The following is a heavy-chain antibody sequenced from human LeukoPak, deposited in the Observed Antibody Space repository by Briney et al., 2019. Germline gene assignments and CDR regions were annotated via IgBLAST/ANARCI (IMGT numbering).Heavy chain of an antibody. D-gene: IGHD3-22*01. CDR2: ISSSSSYI. CDR3: AREGSYYYDSSGYYYPDY. J-gene: IGHJ4*02. V-gene: IGHV3-21*01. CDR1: GLTFSSYT. Sequence: KPGGSLGPSWAASGLTFSSYTLNWVGQAPGKGLEGASSISSSSSYIYYADSVKGRFTISRDNAKNSLYLQMNSLRAEDMAVYYCAREGSYYYDSSGYYYPDYWGQGTLVTVSS.